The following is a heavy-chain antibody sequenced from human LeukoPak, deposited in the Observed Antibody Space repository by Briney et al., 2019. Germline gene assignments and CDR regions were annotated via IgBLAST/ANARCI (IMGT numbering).Heavy chain of an antibody. Sequence: GGSLRLPCAVSGLTFTDYWLFWVGQAPGKGLEGVASINQNGGEKSYVDSVKGRFTISRDNPRNSLYLQMSSLSSEDTAVYYCARDGTAAGLYFDLWGQGTLVSVSS. V-gene: IGHV3-7*01. CDR2: INQNGGEK. CDR1: GLTFTDYW. J-gene: IGHJ4*02. CDR3: ARDGTAAGLYFDL. D-gene: IGHD6-13*01.